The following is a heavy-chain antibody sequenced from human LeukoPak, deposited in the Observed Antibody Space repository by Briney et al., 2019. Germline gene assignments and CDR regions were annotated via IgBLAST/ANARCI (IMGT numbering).Heavy chain of an antibody. Sequence: GGSLRLSCAASGFTFSRYSMNWVRQAPGKGLEWISYISSSSSTISYADSVKGRFTISRENAKNSLYLQMNSLRAGDTAVYYCARGLDGTTFGGEYFNGGFDPWGQGTLVTVSS. CDR1: GFTFSRYS. CDR3: ARGLDGTTFGGEYFNGGFDP. V-gene: IGHV3-48*01. D-gene: IGHD1-1*01. CDR2: ISSSSSTI. J-gene: IGHJ5*02.